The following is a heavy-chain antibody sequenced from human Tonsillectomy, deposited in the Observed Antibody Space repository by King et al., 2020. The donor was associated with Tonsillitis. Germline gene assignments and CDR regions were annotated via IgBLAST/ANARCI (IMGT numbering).Heavy chain of an antibody. V-gene: IGHV1-2*02. D-gene: IGHD3-22*01. J-gene: IGHJ3*02. CDR1: GYTFSGYY. CDR3: ARVAHSITMIVVVADDGFDI. CDR2: INPNSGGT. Sequence: VQLVQSGAEVKKPGASVKVSCKASGYTFSGYYMHWVRQAPGQGLEWMGWINPNSGGTNYAQKFQGRVTIAMDTSISTAYMELSRLRSDDTAVYYCARVAHSITMIVVVADDGFDIWGQGTMVTVSS.